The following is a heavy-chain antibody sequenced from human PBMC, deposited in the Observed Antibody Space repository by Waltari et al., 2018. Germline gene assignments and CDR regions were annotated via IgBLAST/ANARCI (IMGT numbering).Heavy chain of an antibody. V-gene: IGHV4-34*01. D-gene: IGHD3-3*01. J-gene: IGHJ4*02. CDR1: GGSFSGYY. Sequence: QVQLQQWGAGLLKPSETLSLICAVYGGSFSGYYWSWIRQPPGKGLAWIGEINHSGSTNYNPSLKSRVTISVDTPRKHFSLKLSSVTAADTAVYYCARAARFLEWLSPRGYFDYWGQGTLVTVAS. CDR2: INHSGST. CDR3: ARAARFLEWLSPRGYFDY.